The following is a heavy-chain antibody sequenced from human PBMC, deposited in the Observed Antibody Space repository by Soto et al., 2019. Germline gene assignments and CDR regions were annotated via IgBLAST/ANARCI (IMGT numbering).Heavy chain of an antibody. CDR2: INHSGTT. CDR1: GGSFSGYY. Sequence: SETLSLTCAVYGGSFSGYYWSWIRQPPGKGLEWIGEINHSGTTNYNPSLKSRVTISLDTSKNQFSLKLSSVTAADTAVYYCAQCPYDYSNFRDYWXQGTLVTVSS. CDR3: AQCPYDYSNFRDY. J-gene: IGHJ4*02. V-gene: IGHV4-34*01. D-gene: IGHD4-4*01.